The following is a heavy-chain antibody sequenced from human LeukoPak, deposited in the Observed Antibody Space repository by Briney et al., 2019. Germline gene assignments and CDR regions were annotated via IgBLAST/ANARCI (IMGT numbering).Heavy chain of an antibody. D-gene: IGHD5-12*01. J-gene: IGHJ2*01. CDR3: AKTNLRLDWYFDL. V-gene: IGHV3-48*02. Sequence: GGSLRLSCTASGFTFSTYSMNWVRQAPGRGLEWVSYISGSSSSSDGGAKQYADSVKGRFTISRDNDKNSLYLQMNSLRDEDTAVYYCAKTNLRLDWYFDLWGRGALVTVSS. CDR1: GFTFSTYS. CDR2: ISGSSSSSDGGAK.